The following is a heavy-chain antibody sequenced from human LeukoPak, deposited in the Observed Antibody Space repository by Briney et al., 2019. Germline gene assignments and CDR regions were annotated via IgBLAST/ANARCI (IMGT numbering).Heavy chain of an antibody. CDR3: ARENYGDYRAKIFDY. Sequence: ASVKVSCKASGYTFTGYYMHWVRQAPGQGLEWMGWINPNSGGTNYAQKFQGRVTMTRDTSISTAYMELSRLRSDDTAVYYCARENYGDYRAKIFDYWGQGTLVTVSS. CDR2: INPNSGGT. J-gene: IGHJ4*02. CDR1: GYTFTGYY. D-gene: IGHD4-17*01. V-gene: IGHV1-2*02.